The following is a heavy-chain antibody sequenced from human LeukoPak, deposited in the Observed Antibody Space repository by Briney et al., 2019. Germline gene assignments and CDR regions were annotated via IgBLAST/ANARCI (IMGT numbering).Heavy chain of an antibody. V-gene: IGHV1-69*06. CDR1: GGTFSSYA. CDR3: ARSPIKDIAAASYYFDY. CDR2: IIPIFGTA. Sequence: SVKVSCKASGGTFSSYAISWVRQAPGQGFEWMGGIIPIFGTANYAQKFQGRVTITADKSTSTAYMELGSLRSEDTAVYYCARSPIKDIAAASYYFDYWGQGTLVTVSS. J-gene: IGHJ4*02. D-gene: IGHD6-13*01.